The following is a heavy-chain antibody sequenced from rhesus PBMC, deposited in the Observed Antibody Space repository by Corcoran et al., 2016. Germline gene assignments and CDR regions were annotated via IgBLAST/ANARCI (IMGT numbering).Heavy chain of an antibody. CDR1: GFTFNSYD. V-gene: IGHV3-136*01. Sequence: EVQLVESGGGLVQPGRSLRLSCTASGFTFNSYDMSWVRQAPEKGLEWFSYIIYTLQTLYYAASVNRRFTIAINNYKNSLSLQMSSRRAEDTAVYYCTRRGTAGNYRNNYFDHWGQGVLVTVSS. CDR3: TRRGTAGNYRNNYFDH. CDR2: IIYTLQTL. D-gene: IGHD4-17*01. J-gene: IGHJ4*01.